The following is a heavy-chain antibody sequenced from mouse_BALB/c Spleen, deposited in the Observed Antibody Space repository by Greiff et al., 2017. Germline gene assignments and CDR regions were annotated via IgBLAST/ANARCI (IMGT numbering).Heavy chain of an antibody. V-gene: IGHV5-9-3*01. Sequence: EVQLVESGGGLVQPGGSRKLSCAASGFTFSSFGMHWVRQAPEKGLEWVAYISSGGSYTYYPDSVKGRFTISRDNAKNTLYLQMSSLRSEDTAMYYCARQGDYDEFAYWGQGTLVTVSA. J-gene: IGHJ3*01. CDR2: ISSGGSYT. CDR3: ARQGDYDEFAY. CDR1: GFTFSSFG. D-gene: IGHD2-4*01.